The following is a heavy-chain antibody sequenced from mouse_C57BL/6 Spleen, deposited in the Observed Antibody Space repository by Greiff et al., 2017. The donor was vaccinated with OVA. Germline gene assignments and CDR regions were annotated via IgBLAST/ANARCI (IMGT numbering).Heavy chain of an antibody. Sequence: EVQLVESGGGLVQPGGSLKLSCAASGFTFSDYYMYWVRQTPEKRLEWVAYISNGGGSTYYPDTVKGRFTISRDNAKNTLYLQMSRLKSEDTAMYYCAREEFRDYDYAMDYWGQGTSVTVSS. V-gene: IGHV5-12*01. J-gene: IGHJ4*01. D-gene: IGHD2-4*01. CDR3: AREEFRDYDYAMDY. CDR1: GFTFSDYY. CDR2: ISNGGGST.